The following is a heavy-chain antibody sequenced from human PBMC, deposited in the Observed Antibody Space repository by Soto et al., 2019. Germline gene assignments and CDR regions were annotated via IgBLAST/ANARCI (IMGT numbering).Heavy chain of an antibody. V-gene: IGHV1-69*01. CDR3: ARGQQGQQPTLYYFDY. CDR1: GGTFHNYA. J-gene: IGHJ4*02. D-gene: IGHD6-13*01. CDR2: IRPVFGTA. Sequence: QVQLVQSGAEVKKPGSSVKVSCKASGGTFHNYATTWVRQAPGQGLEWMGGIRPVFGTATYAQKFQGRLKISADESTTTVYMELSRLTSEDTAVYFCARGQQGQQPTLYYFDYWGQGTLVTVSS.